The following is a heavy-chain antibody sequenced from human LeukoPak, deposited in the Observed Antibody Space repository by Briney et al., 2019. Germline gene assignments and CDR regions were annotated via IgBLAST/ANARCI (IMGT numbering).Heavy chain of an antibody. V-gene: IGHV4-39*07. CDR2: IFYSGST. D-gene: IGHD6-19*01. CDR1: GGSISSSSNY. J-gene: IGHJ5*02. CDR3: ARDATMQWLVHTLGDNWFDP. Sequence: SETLSLTCTVSGGSISSSSNYWGWIRQPPGKGLEWIGSIFYSGSTYYNPSLKSRATISVDTSKNQFSLKLSSVTAADTAVYYCARDATMQWLVHTLGDNWFDPWGQGTLVTVSS.